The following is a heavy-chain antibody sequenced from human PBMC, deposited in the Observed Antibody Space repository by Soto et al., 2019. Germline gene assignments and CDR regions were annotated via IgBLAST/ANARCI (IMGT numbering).Heavy chain of an antibody. V-gene: IGHV3-33*01. CDR3: ARDPRLWDYYYGMDV. J-gene: IGHJ6*02. CDR1: GFTFSSYG. Sequence: LRLSCAASGFTFSSYGMHWVRQAPGKGLEWVAVIWYDGSNKYYADSVKGRFTISRDNSKNTLYLQMNSLRAEDTAVYYCARDPRLWDYYYGMDVWGQGTTVTVSS. D-gene: IGHD1-26*01. CDR2: IWYDGSNK.